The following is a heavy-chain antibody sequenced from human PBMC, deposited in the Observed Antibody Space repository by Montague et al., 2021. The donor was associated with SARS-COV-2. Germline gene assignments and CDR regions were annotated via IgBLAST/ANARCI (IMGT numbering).Heavy chain of an antibody. CDR3: ARAYCGCDCYFYLYFDL. V-gene: IGHV6-1*01. Sequence: CAISGDSVVELRRRSEEHTYELQSPTKLVGRLQYEKKWYNDYAVSVKSRVIINPDTSNNRISLQLNSVTPEDTAVYYCARAYCGCDCYFYLYFDLWGRGTLVTVSS. D-gene: IGHD2-21*02. J-gene: IGHJ2*01. CDR2: LQYEKKWYN. CDR1: GDSVVELRRR.